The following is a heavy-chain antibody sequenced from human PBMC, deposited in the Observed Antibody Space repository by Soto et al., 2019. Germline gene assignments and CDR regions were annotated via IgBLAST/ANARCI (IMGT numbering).Heavy chain of an antibody. CDR2: INPNSGGT. V-gene: IGHV1-2*02. CDR1: GYTFTAYY. CDR3: ARDYRNFDR. J-gene: IGHJ4*02. Sequence: AASVKVSCEASGYTFTAYYIHWVRQAPGQGLEWMGWINPNSGGTNYAQKFQGRVTMTRDTSITTAYMELSRLRSDDTAVYYCARDYRNFDRWGLGTLVTVSS.